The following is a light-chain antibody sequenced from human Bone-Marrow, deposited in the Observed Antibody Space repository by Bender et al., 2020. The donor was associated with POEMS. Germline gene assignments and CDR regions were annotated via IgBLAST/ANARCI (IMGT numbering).Light chain of an antibody. CDR3: SSYTYTSTLGI. V-gene: IGLV2-14*01. CDR2: DVS. Sequence: QSALTQPASVSGSPGQSITISCTGTSSDVGAYNHVSWYQQYPGKAPKLMINDVSNRPSGVSNRFSGSKSGNTASLTISGLQAEDEADYYCSSYTYTSTLGIFGGGTKVTVL. J-gene: IGLJ2*01. CDR1: SSDVGAYNH.